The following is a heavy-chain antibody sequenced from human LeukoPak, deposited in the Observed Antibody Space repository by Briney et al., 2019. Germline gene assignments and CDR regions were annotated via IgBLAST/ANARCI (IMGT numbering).Heavy chain of an antibody. D-gene: IGHD2-2*01. CDR2: INPSSGGT. V-gene: IGHV1-2*02. J-gene: IGHJ3*02. CDR1: GYTFTGYY. CDR3: ASDIVVVPAASDAFDI. Sequence: ASVKVSCKASGYTFTGYYMHWVRQAPGQGLEWMGWINPSSGGTNYAQKFQGRVTMTRDTSISTAYMELSRLRSDDTAVYYCASDIVVVPAASDAFDIWGQGTMVTVSS.